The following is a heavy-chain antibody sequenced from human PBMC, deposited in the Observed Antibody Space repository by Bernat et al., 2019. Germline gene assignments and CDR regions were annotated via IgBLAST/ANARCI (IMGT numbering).Heavy chain of an antibody. Sequence: QVQLVESGGGVVQPGRSLRLSCAASGFTFSSYGMHWVRQAPGKGLEWVAVISYDGSNKYYADSVKGRFTISRDNSKNTLYLQMNSLRAEDTAVYYCANAWDSSGYYKSAYYYGMDVWGQGTTVTVSS. V-gene: IGHV3-30*18. D-gene: IGHD3-22*01. CDR2: ISYDGSNK. CDR3: ANAWDSSGYYKSAYYYGMDV. CDR1: GFTFSSYG. J-gene: IGHJ6*02.